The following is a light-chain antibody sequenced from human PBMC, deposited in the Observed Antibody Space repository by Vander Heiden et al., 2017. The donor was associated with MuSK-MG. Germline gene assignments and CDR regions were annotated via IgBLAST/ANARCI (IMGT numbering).Light chain of an antibody. J-gene: IGKJ1*01. CDR2: GAS. Sequence: ELGLTQSPGTLSLSPGERATLSCRASKSVSSSYLAWYQQKPGQAPRLLIYGASDRATGIPDRFSGSGSGTDFTLTISRLEPEDFAVYYCQQYGSSPLTFGQGTKVEIK. CDR1: KSVSSSY. CDR3: QQYGSSPLT. V-gene: IGKV3-20*01.